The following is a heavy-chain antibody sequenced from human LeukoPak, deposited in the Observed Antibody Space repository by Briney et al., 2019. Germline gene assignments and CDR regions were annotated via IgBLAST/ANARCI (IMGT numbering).Heavy chain of an antibody. CDR1: GGSFSGYY. CDR3: ARYRSGGSCYNWFDP. J-gene: IGHJ5*02. Sequence: NTSETLSLTCAVYGGSFSGYYWSWIRQPPGKGLEWIGEINRSGSTNYNPSLKSRVTISVDTSKNQFSLKLSSVTAADTAVYYCARYRSGGSCYNWFDPWGQGTLVTVSS. D-gene: IGHD2-15*01. V-gene: IGHV4-34*01. CDR2: INRSGST.